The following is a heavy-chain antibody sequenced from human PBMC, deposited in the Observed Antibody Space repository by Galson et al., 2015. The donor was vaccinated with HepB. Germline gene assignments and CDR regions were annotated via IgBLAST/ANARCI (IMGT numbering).Heavy chain of an antibody. D-gene: IGHD2-2*01. CDR3: ARVFVPPSAIAVNAFDI. CDR2: ISSTGGTT. J-gene: IGHJ3*02. V-gene: IGHV3-64*01. Sequence: SLRLSCAASGFTFRSCAMHWVRQAPGKGLEFVSAISSTGGTTYYGHSVKDRFTIPRDNSKNTLYLQMGSLRPEDMAVYYCARVFVPPSAIAVNAFDIWGQGTMVTVSS. CDR1: GFTFRSCA.